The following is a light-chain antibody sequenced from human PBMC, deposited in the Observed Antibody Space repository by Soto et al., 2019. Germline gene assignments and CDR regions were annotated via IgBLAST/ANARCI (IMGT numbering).Light chain of an antibody. Sequence: IVMTQSPATLPVSPGERATLSCRASQSVSSNLAWYQRRPGQAPRLLIYGPSTRATGIPARFSGSGSGTEFTLTISSLQSEDFAVYYCQQYTNWPPWTFGQGTKVEIK. CDR3: QQYTNWPPWT. J-gene: IGKJ1*01. CDR1: QSVSSN. CDR2: GPS. V-gene: IGKV3-15*01.